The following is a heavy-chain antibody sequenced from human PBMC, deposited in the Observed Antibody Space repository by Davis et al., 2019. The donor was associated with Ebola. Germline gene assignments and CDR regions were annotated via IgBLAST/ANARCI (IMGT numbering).Heavy chain of an antibody. CDR2: ISYDGSNK. D-gene: IGHD6-13*01. CDR3: AKTLSISWYNPFDS. CDR1: GFTFSSYA. Sequence: GGSLRLSCAASGFTFSSYAMHWVRQAPGKGLEWVAVISYDGSNKYYADSVKGRFTISRDNSKNTLYLQMNSLRAEDTAIYYCAKTLSISWYNPFDSWGQGTLVTVSS. J-gene: IGHJ4*02. V-gene: IGHV3-30*04.